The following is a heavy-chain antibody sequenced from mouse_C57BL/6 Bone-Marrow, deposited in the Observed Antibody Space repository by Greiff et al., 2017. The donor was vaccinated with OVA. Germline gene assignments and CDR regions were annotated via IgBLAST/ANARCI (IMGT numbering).Heavy chain of an antibody. CDR1: GYTFTSYW. CDR3: ASNYGNYHYYAMDD. CDR2: IDPSDSYT. Sequence: QVQLQQPGAELVKPGASVKLSCKASGYTFTSYWMQWVKQRPGQGLEWIGEIDPSDSYTNYNQKFKGKATLTVDTSSSTAYMQLSSLTSEDSAVYYWASNYGNYHYYAMDDWGQGTSGTVSS. J-gene: IGHJ4*01. V-gene: IGHV1-50*01. D-gene: IGHD2-1*01.